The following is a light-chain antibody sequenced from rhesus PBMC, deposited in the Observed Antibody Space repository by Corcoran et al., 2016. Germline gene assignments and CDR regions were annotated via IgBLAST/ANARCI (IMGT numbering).Light chain of an antibody. V-gene: IGKV1-32*02. CDR2: YAN. Sequence: DIQMSQSPSSLSASVGDRVTITCRASQGISSYLNWYQQKPGKAPKLLIYYANSLASGVPSRFSGSGSGTVFTLTISSLQPEDFATYYCQQGNSNPLTFGGGTKVEIK. CDR1: QGISSY. CDR3: QQGNSNPLT. J-gene: IGKJ4*01.